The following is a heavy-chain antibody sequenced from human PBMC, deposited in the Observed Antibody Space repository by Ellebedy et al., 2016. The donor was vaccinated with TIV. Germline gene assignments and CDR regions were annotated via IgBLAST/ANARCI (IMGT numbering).Heavy chain of an antibody. CDR1: GFTFSDYG. V-gene: IGHV3-30*18. CDR3: AKKRGAHDYSNYHFEY. J-gene: IGHJ4*02. D-gene: IGHD4-11*01. CDR2: ISYDGGSK. Sequence: GESLKISCAASGFTFSDYGMHWVRQTPGKGLEWVAVISYDGGSKYYRDSVKGRFTVSKDNSNNTLYLQMSSLRVEDTAIYYCAKKRGAHDYSNYHFEYWGQGALVTVSS.